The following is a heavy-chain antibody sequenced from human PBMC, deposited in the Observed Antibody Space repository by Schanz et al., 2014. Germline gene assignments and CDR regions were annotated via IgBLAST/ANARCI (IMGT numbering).Heavy chain of an antibody. J-gene: IGHJ4*02. CDR2: IIPILGIA. CDR1: GGTFNSYT. CDR3: ARDRLECGAECYSVEVFEI. V-gene: IGHV1-69*08. D-gene: IGHD2-21*01. Sequence: QVQLVQSGAEVKKPGSSMKVSCKASGGTFNSYTINWVRQAPGQGLEWMGRIIPILGIANYAQKFQGRVTITADKSTFTAYMDVSSLRSEDTAVYYCARDRLECGAECYSVEVFEIWGQGTLVTVSS.